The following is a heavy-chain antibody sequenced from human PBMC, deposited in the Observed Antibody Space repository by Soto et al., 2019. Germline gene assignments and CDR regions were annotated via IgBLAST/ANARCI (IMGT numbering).Heavy chain of an antibody. CDR2: IKENGSKK. Sequence: GGSLRLSCAASGFTFSSYAMSWVRQAPGKGLEWVSNIKENGSKKYYVDSVKGRFTISRDNAKNSLYLQMNSLRAEDTAVYYCARFYYDSSGYLPSPYYYYYGMDVWGQGTTVTVSS. J-gene: IGHJ6*02. D-gene: IGHD3-22*01. V-gene: IGHV3-7*04. CDR3: ARFYYDSSGYLPSPYYYYYGMDV. CDR1: GFTFSSYA.